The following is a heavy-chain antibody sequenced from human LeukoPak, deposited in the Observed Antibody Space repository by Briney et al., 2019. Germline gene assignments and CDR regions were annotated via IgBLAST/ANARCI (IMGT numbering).Heavy chain of an antibody. D-gene: IGHD2-8*01. CDR1: GFTFSSFA. CDR2: ISSSGSGT. CDR3: AKSTRNGPAGAFDI. Sequence: GGSLRLSCAASGFTFSSFAMSWVRQAPGKGLEWVSTISSSGSGTYYADSVKGRFTISRDNSKNTLYLQMNSLRAEDTAVYYCAKSTRNGPAGAFDIWGQGTMVTVSS. V-gene: IGHV3-23*01. J-gene: IGHJ3*02.